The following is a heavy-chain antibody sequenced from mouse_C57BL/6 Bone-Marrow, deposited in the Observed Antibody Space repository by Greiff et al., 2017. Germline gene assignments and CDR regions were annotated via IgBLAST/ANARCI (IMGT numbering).Heavy chain of an antibody. CDR3: ASRYFDV. J-gene: IGHJ1*03. CDR1: GYTFTSYW. V-gene: IGHV1-52*01. CDR2: IDPSDSET. Sequence: QVQLQQPGAELVRPWSSVKLSCTASGYTFTSYWMHWVQQRPIQGLEWIGNIDPSDSETHYNQKFKDKTTLTVDKSTSTAYRQLSSLTSGDSAVYYCASRYFDVWGTGTTVTVSS.